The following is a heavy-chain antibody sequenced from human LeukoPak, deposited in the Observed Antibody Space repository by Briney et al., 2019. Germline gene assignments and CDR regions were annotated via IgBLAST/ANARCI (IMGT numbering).Heavy chain of an antibody. CDR2: IIPIFGTA. CDR3: ARTPSASDYYDSSGYYSYNWFDP. CDR1: GGTFSSYA. J-gene: IGHJ5*02. V-gene: IGHV1-69*13. D-gene: IGHD3-22*01. Sequence: ASVKVSCKASGGTFSSYAISWVRQAPGQGLEWMGGIIPIFGTANYAQKFQGRVTITADESTSTAYMELSSLRSEDTAAYYCARTPSASDYYDSSGYYSYNWFDPWGQGTLVTVSS.